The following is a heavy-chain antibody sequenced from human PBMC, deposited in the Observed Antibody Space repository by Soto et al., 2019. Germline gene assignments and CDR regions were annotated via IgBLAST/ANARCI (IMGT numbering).Heavy chain of an antibody. D-gene: IGHD2-15*01. V-gene: IGHV3-30-3*01. J-gene: IGHJ4*02. CDR3: ARDGGAY. Sequence: QVQLVESGGGVVQPGRSLRLSCAASGFTVSSYAMHWVRQAPGKGLEWVAVISYDGSNKYYADSVKGRFTISRDNSKNTLYLQMNSLRAEDTAVYYCARDGGAYWGQGTLVTVSS. CDR2: ISYDGSNK. CDR1: GFTVSSYA.